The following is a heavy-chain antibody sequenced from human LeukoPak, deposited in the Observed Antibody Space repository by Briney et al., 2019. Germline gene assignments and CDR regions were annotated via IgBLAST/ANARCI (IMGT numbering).Heavy chain of an antibody. V-gene: IGHV3-23*01. Sequence: GGSLRLSCAASGFTFSNFAMSWVRQAPGKGLKWVSIISGSGGSTYYADSVKGRFTISRDNSKNTLYLQMNSLRVEDTAVYYCAKDPDLAIFGDNWFDPWGQGTLVTVSS. CDR1: GFTFSNFA. CDR3: AKDPDLAIFGDNWFDP. D-gene: IGHD3-3*01. J-gene: IGHJ5*02. CDR2: ISGSGGST.